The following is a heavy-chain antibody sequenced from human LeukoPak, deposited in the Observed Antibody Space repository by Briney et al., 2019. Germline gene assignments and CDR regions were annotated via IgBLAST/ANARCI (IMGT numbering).Heavy chain of an antibody. CDR1: GYTFTSYG. CDR3: ARDLGDYVWGSYRSFDY. V-gene: IGHV1-18*01. Sequence: GASVKVSCKASGYTFTSYGISWVRQAPGQGLEWMGWINAGNGNTKYSQKFQGRVTITADKSTSTAYMELSSLRSEDTAVYYCARDLGDYVWGSYRSFDYWGQGTLVTVSS. D-gene: IGHD3-16*02. CDR2: INAGNGNT. J-gene: IGHJ4*02.